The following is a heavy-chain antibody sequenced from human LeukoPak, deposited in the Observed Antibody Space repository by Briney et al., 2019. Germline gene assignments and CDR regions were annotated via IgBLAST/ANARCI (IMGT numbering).Heavy chain of an antibody. CDR1: GGSISSGDYY. J-gene: IGHJ4*02. V-gene: IGHV4-30-4*01. CDR2: IYYSGST. D-gene: IGHD1-26*01. CDR3: ARDTGWDQFDY. Sequence: PSQTLSLTCTVSGGSISSGDYYWSWIRQTPGKGLEWIGYIYYSGSTYYNPSLKSRVTISVDTSKNQFSLKLSSVTAADTAVYYCARDTGWDQFDYWGQGTLVTVSS.